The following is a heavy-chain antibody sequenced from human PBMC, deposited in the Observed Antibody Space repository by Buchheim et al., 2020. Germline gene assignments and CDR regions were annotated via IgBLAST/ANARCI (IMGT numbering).Heavy chain of an antibody. CDR3: ARRVTRKGFDY. CDR1: GVSIRNGGYF. D-gene: IGHD4-17*01. V-gene: IGHV4-31*01. Sequence: QVQLQESGPGLVKPSQTLSLTCTVSGVSIRNGGYFWSWIRQHPGKGLEWIGYIYYNGNTYYNPSLESLVPISGHTTKNGFPLKVTSVTAADTAIYYCARRVTRKGFDYWGQGTL. CDR2: IYYNGNT. J-gene: IGHJ4*02.